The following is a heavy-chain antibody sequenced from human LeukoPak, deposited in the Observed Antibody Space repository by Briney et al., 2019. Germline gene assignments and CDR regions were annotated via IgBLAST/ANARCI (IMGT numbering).Heavy chain of an antibody. V-gene: IGHV3-66*01. D-gene: IGHD1-14*01. CDR3: AANHPLDP. CDR1: GFTLSRNY. J-gene: IGHJ5*02. CDR2: IYSGGST. Sequence: GGSLRLSCAVSGFTLSRNYMNWVRQAPGKGLEWVSVIYSGGSTDYADSVKGRFTISRDISKNTVFLQMNSLRAEDTAVYYCAANHPLDPWGQETLVTVSS.